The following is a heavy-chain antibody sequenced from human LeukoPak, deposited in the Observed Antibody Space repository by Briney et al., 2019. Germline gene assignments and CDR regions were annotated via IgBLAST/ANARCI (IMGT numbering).Heavy chain of an antibody. Sequence: GESLRLSCAASGFTFSSYSMNWVRQAPGKGLEWVSSISSSSSYIYYADSVKGRFTISRDNAKNSLSLQMNSLRAEDSGIYYCARATSDSSGYPVSDFWGQGTLVTVSS. D-gene: IGHD3-22*01. J-gene: IGHJ4*02. CDR3: ARATSDSSGYPVSDF. CDR1: GFTFSSYS. CDR2: ISSSSSYI. V-gene: IGHV3-21*06.